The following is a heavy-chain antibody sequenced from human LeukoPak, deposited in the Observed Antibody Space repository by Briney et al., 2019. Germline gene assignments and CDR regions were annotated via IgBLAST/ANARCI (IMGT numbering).Heavy chain of an antibody. CDR3: ASMDYYDSSGLVY. CDR2: VYYSGST. J-gene: IGHJ4*02. D-gene: IGHD3-22*01. CDR1: GGSISYYY. Sequence: SETLSLTCTVSGGSISYYYWSWIRQPPGKGLQWIGYVYYSGSTNYNPSLKSRVTISVDTSKNQFSLKLSSVTAADTAVYYCASMDYYDSSGLVYWGQGTLVTVSS. V-gene: IGHV4-59*01.